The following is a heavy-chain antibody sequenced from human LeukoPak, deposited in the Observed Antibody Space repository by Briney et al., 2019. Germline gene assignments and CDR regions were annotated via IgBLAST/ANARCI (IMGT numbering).Heavy chain of an antibody. CDR3: AREVHYGSSWYFDY. CDR2: IYTSGST. Sequence: PSETLSLTCTVSGGSISSGSYYWSWIRQPAGKGLEWIGRIYTSGSTNYNPSLKSRVTISVDTSKKQFSLKLTSVTAADTAVYYCAREVHYGSSWYFDYWGQGTLVTVSS. D-gene: IGHD6-13*01. V-gene: IGHV4-61*02. CDR1: GGSISSGSYY. J-gene: IGHJ4*02.